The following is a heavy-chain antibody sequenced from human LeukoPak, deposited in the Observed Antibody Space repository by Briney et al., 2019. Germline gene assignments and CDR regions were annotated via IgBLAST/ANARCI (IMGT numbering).Heavy chain of an antibody. CDR2: IYSNGIT. J-gene: IGHJ6*03. Sequence: SETLSLTCNVSGVSISSYYWSWIRLPAGKGLEWIGRIYSNGITNYNPSLQSRITMSVDTSKKELSLKLSSVTAADTAVYYCAGSPSFYYYYMPVWGKGTTVTVSS. V-gene: IGHV4-4*07. CDR3: AGSPSFYYYYMPV. CDR1: GVSISSYY. D-gene: IGHD1-26*01.